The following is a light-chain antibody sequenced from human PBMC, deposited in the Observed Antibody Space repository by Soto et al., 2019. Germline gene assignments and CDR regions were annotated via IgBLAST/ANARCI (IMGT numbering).Light chain of an antibody. CDR2: GAS. J-gene: IGKJ1*01. CDR3: QKYDSAPT. Sequence: DFQLSQSPYSLYPSVGDRVTITCRPSRAIGDALAWYEQKPGTVPKLLIHGASTLQPGVPSRFSGSGSGTDFTLTISSLQHEDVASYYCQKYDSAPTFGPGTKVDIK. V-gene: IGKV1-27*01. CDR1: RAIGDA.